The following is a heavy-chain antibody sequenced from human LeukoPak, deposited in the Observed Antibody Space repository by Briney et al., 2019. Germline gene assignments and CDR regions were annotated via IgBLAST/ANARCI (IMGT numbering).Heavy chain of an antibody. D-gene: IGHD4-11*01. CDR1: GGSISSGGYY. CDR3: ARGPTTVTTGTWFDP. J-gene: IGHJ5*02. V-gene: IGHV4-30-2*02. CDR2: IYHSGST. Sequence: SQTLSLTCTVSGGSISSGGYYWSWIRQPPGKGLEWIGYIYHSGSTYYNPSLKSRVTISVDRSKNQFSLKLSSVTAADTAVYYCARGPTTVTTGTWFDPWGQGTLVTVSS.